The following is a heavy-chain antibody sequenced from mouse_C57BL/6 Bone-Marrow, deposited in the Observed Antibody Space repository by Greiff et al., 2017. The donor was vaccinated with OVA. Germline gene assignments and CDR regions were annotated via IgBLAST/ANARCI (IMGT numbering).Heavy chain of an antibody. J-gene: IGHJ4*01. V-gene: IGHV1-15*01. Sequence: VQLQEAGAELVRPGASVTLSCKASGYTFTDYEMHWVKQTPVHGLEWIGAIDPETGGTAYNQKFKGKAILTADKSSSTAYMELRSLTSEDSAVYYCTRFPYYYGSTGYAMDYWGQGTSVTVSS. CDR3: TRFPYYYGSTGYAMDY. CDR1: GYTFTDYE. D-gene: IGHD1-1*01. CDR2: IDPETGGT.